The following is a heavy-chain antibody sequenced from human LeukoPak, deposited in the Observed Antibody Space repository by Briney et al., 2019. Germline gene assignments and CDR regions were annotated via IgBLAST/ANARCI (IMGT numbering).Heavy chain of an antibody. J-gene: IGHJ4*02. CDR3: ERSIAAAGTFLFDY. V-gene: IGHV4-4*09. CDR2: IYTSGST. D-gene: IGHD6-13*01. Sequence: PSETLSLTCTVSGGSISSYYWSWIRQPPGKGLEWIGYIYTSGSTNYNPSLKSRVTMSVDTSKNQFSLKLSSVTAAGTAVYYCERSIAAAGTFLFDYWGQGTLVTVSS. CDR1: GGSISSYY.